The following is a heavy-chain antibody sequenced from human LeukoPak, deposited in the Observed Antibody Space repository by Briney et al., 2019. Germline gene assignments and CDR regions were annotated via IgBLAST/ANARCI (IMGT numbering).Heavy chain of an antibody. CDR1: GFTFNSYG. D-gene: IGHD4-17*01. CDR2: TSYAGNNQ. J-gene: IGHJ5*02. CDR3: AKEATVTTNWLDP. V-gene: IGHV3-30*18. Sequence: GVSLRLSCAASGFTFNSYGMHWVRQAPGKGLEWVAVTSYAGNNQYYADSVKGRFTVSRDNSKNTLYLQMNSLRPEDTAVYYCAKEATVTTNWLDPWGQGTLVTVSS.